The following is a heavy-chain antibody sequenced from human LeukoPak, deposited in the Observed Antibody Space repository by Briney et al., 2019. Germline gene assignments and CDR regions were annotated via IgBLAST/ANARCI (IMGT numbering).Heavy chain of an antibody. Sequence: ASETLSLTCTVSGGSISSYYWSWIRQPPGKGLEWIGYIYYSGSTNYNPSLKSRVTISVDTSKNQFSLKLSSVTAADTAVYYCARQYYDILTGYRLYGMDVWGQGTTVTVSS. CDR1: GGSISSYY. D-gene: IGHD3-9*01. J-gene: IGHJ6*02. CDR2: IYYSGST. CDR3: ARQYYDILTGYRLYGMDV. V-gene: IGHV4-59*08.